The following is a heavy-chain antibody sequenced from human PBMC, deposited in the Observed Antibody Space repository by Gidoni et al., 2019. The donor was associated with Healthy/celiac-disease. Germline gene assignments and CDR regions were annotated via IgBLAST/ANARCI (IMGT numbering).Heavy chain of an antibody. Sequence: QVQLVQSGAEVKKPGSSVKVSCNASGGTFSSYAISWVRQAPGQGLEWMGGIIPIFGTANYAQKFQGRVTITADESTSTAYMELSSLRSEDTAVYYCASPPPYSSSWYFDYWGQGTLVTVSS. J-gene: IGHJ4*02. CDR1: GGTFSSYA. CDR2: IIPIFGTA. V-gene: IGHV1-69*01. CDR3: ASPPPYSSSWYFDY. D-gene: IGHD6-13*01.